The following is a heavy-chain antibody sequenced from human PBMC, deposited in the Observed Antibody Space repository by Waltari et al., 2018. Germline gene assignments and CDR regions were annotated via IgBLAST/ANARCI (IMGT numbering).Heavy chain of an antibody. CDR1: GFQLSDFW. J-gene: IGHJ4*02. CDR3: ARVAWGLGQDN. Sequence: EVQLVESGGGLVQPGGSLRLSCVASGFQLSDFWMTWVRQAPEKGLECVATMNQDGSAKLYVESVRGRFTVSRDNAKKSLFLQMNSLRAEDTAVYYCARVAWGLGQDNWGQGTLVTVSS. D-gene: IGHD3-16*01. V-gene: IGHV3-7*03. CDR2: MNQDGSAK.